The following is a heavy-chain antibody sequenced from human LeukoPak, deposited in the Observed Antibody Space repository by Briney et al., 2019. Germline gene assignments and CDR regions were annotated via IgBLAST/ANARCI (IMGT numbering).Heavy chain of an antibody. CDR1: GGSISSGDYY. CDR3: ARAPTMDGAGRYFDY. J-gene: IGHJ4*02. D-gene: IGHD4/OR15-4a*01. Sequence: SETLFLTCTVSGGSISSGDYYWSWIRQPPGKGLEWIGYIYYSGSTYYNPSLKSRVTISVDTSKNQYSLKLSSVTAADTAVYYCARAPTMDGAGRYFDYWGQGTLVTVSS. V-gene: IGHV4-30-4*01. CDR2: IYYSGST.